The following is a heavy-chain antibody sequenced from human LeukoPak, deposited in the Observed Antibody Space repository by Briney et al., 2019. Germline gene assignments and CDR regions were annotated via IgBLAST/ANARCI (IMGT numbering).Heavy chain of an antibody. CDR3: ASDADKFGAAAGAPDF. CDR1: GYTFTSYA. D-gene: IGHD6-13*01. J-gene: IGHJ4*02. CDR2: INTNTGNP. Sequence: ASVKVSCKASGYTFTSYAMNWVRQAPGQGLEWMGWINTNTGNPTYAQGFTGRFVFSLDTSVSTAYLQISSLKADDTAVYYCASDADKFGAAAGAPDFWGQGTLVTVSS. V-gene: IGHV7-4-1*02.